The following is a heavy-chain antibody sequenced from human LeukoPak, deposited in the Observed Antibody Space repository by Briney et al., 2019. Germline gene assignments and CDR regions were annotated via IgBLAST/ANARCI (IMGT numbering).Heavy chain of an antibody. J-gene: IGHJ4*02. CDR2: GSYDGNDG. Sequence: GGSLRLSCIGAGFNFSYYAIYWVRQAPGKGLEWVAVGSYDGNDGYYADSVKGRFSISRYNSQNTVTLQMNNLRVDDTAIYYCAKLAWNDGSYYFDYWGQGTLVTVSS. CDR1: GFNFSYYA. D-gene: IGHD1-1*01. CDR3: AKLAWNDGSYYFDY. V-gene: IGHV3-30*18.